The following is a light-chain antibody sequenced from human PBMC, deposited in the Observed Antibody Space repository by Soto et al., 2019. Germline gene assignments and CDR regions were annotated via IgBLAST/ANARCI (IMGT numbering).Light chain of an antibody. V-gene: IGKV3-20*01. CDR1: QSVSSSY. Sequence: EIVLTQSPGTLSLSPGERATLSCRASQSVSSSYLAWYQQKPGQAPRLLNYGATSRATGIPDRFSGSGSGTDFTLTISRLEPEDFAVYYCQQYGSSPLTFGGGTKVDI. CDR2: GAT. CDR3: QQYGSSPLT. J-gene: IGKJ4*01.